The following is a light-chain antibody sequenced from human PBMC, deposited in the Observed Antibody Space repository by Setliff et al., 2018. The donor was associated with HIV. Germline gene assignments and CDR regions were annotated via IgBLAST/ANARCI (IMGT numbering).Light chain of an antibody. CDR2: ENN. CDR3: GTWDTSLRAPV. V-gene: IGLV1-51*02. Sequence: QSVLTQPPSVSAAPGQKVTIYCSGSSSNIGQNYVSWYQQLPGTAPKVLIYENNKRPSGIPALFSGSKSGTSATLDITGLQTGDEADYYCGTWDTSLRAPVFGTGTKVTVL. CDR1: SSNIGQNY. J-gene: IGLJ1*01.